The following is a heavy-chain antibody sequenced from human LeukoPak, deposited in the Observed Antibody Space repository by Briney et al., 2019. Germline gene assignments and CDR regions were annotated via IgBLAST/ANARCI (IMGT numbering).Heavy chain of an antibody. Sequence: PGGSLRLSCAASGFTFSSFAMSWVRQAPGKGLEWVSGISGSGGSTYYADSVKGRFTISRDNSKNTLYLQMNSLRAEDTAVYYCAAGPRYCSGGSCYWGYFDYWGQGTLVTVSS. CDR1: GFTFSSFA. V-gene: IGHV3-23*01. J-gene: IGHJ4*02. CDR3: AAGPRYCSGGSCYWGYFDY. D-gene: IGHD2-15*01. CDR2: ISGSGGST.